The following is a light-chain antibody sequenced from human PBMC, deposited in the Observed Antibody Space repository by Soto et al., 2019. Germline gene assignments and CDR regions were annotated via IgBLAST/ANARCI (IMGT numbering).Light chain of an antibody. Sequence: LSSLFASVGDRLTITCRASQTISNFLNWYQQKPGRAPKLLIYNASSLQSGVPSRISGSGSGTEFTLTISSLQPDDFATYYCLQFNTFPWTFGQGTKVDIK. CDR3: LQFNTFPWT. J-gene: IGKJ1*01. CDR1: QTISNF. V-gene: IGKV1-13*02. CDR2: NAS.